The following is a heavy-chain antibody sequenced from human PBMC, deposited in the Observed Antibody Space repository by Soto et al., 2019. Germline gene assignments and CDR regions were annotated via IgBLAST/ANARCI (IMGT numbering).Heavy chain of an antibody. V-gene: IGHV3-33*01. Sequence: PGVSLRLSCAASGFTFSSYGMHWVRQAPGKGLEWVAVIWYDGSNKYYADSVKGRFTISRDNSKNALYLQMNSLRAEDTAVYYCARDGEPKAGHYYYYGMDVWGQGTTVTVSS. J-gene: IGHJ6*02. D-gene: IGHD3-10*01. CDR2: IWYDGSNK. CDR3: ARDGEPKAGHYYYYGMDV. CDR1: GFTFSSYG.